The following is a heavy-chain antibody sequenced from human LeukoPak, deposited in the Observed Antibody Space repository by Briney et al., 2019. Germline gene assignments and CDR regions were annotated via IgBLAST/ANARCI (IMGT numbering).Heavy chain of an antibody. J-gene: IGHJ5*02. CDR3: AKDGARVDT. CDR2: INIGGTNT. V-gene: IGHV3-11*01. CDR1: GFTFNDYY. Sequence: AGGSLRLSCAASGFTFNDYYMSWIRQAPGKGLEWLSYINIGGTNTHYADSVKGRFTISRDNAKKSLYLEMNNLRAEDTAVYYCAKDGARVDTWGQGILVTVSS.